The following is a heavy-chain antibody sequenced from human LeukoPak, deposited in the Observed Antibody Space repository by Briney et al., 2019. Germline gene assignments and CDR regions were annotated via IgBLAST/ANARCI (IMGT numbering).Heavy chain of an antibody. J-gene: IGHJ3*02. CDR1: GGSISSYY. D-gene: IGHD2-15*01. V-gene: IGHV4-59*04. CDR2: IYYSGST. CDR3: ARRYCTGGTCYSDRGAFDI. Sequence: SETLSLTCTVSGGSISSYYWSWIRQPPGKGLEWIGYIYYSGSTYYNPSLKSRVTISVDTSKNQFSLKLSSVTAADTAVYYCARRYCTGGTCYSDRGAFDIWGQGTMVTVSS.